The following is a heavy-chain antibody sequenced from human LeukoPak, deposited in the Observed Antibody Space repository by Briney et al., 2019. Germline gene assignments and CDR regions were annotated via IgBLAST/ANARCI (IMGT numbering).Heavy chain of an antibody. CDR3: ARYLSRYDSSGYYYIFGAFDI. CDR2: IYYSGST. J-gene: IGHJ3*02. CDR1: GGSISSSSYY. D-gene: IGHD3-22*01. Sequence: DPSETLSLTCTVSGGSISSSSYYWGRIRQPPGKGLEWIGSIYYSGSTYYNPSLKSRVTISVDTSKNQFSLKLSSVTAADTAVYYCARYLSRYDSSGYYYIFGAFDIWGQGTMVTVSS. V-gene: IGHV4-39*01.